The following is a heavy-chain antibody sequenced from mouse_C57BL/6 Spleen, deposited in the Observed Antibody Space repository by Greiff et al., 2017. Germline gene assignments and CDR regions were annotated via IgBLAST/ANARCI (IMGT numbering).Heavy chain of an antibody. V-gene: IGHV3-6*01. D-gene: IGHD2-3*01. Sequence: EVHLVESGPGLVKPSQSLSLTCSVTGYSITSGYYWNWIRQFPGNKLEWMGYISYDGSNNYNPSLKNRISITRDTSKNQFFLKLNSVTTEDTATYYCATYEAWFAYWGQGTLVTVSA. CDR3: ATYEAWFAY. J-gene: IGHJ3*01. CDR2: ISYDGSN. CDR1: GYSITSGYY.